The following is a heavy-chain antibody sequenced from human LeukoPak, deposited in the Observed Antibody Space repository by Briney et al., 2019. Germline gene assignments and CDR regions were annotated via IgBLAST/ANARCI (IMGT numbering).Heavy chain of an antibody. CDR3: AVNYDFWSGYSEQKYYFDY. V-gene: IGHV1-2*02. Sequence: ASVKVSCKASGYTFTGYYMHWVRQAPGQGLEWMGWINPNSGGTNYAQKFQGRVTMTRDTSISTAYMELSRLRSDDTAVYYCAVNYDFWSGYSEQKYYFDYWGQGTLVTVSS. J-gene: IGHJ4*02. CDR1: GYTFTGYY. D-gene: IGHD3-3*01. CDR2: INPNSGGT.